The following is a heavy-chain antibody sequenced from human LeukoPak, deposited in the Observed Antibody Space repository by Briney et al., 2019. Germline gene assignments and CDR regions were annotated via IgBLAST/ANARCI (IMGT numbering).Heavy chain of an antibody. CDR1: GFTFSTYA. CDR3: ARGGYYHGI. Sequence: GGSLRLSCAASGFTFSTYAMSWVRQAPGKGLEWVANIKQDGSGKYYVDSVKGRFTISRGNAKNSLYLEVNSLRAEDTAVYYCARGGYYHGIWGQGTLVTVSS. CDR2: IKQDGSGK. V-gene: IGHV3-7*01. J-gene: IGHJ4*02. D-gene: IGHD3-10*01.